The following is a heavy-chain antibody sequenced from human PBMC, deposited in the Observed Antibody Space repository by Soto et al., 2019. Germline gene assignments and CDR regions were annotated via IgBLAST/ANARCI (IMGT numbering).Heavy chain of an antibody. Sequence: SETLSLTCAVSGDSITSSYWSWLRQPPGKGLEWIADIHHSGVTNYNPPLRSRVIISLDRSRNQFSLQLNSLSAADTAVYYCSRPEPFTAAGPYWGQGTLVT. V-gene: IGHV4-4*02. CDR1: GDSITSSYW. J-gene: IGHJ4*02. D-gene: IGHD6-13*01. CDR3: SRPEPFTAAGPY. CDR2: IHHSGVT.